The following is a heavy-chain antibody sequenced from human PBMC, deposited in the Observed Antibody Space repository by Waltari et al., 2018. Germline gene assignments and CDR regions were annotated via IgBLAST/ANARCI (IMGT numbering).Heavy chain of an antibody. Sequence: QVQLQESGPGLVKPSETLSLTCAVSGYSISSGYYWGWIRQPPGKGLEWIGSIYHSGSTYYNPSLKSRVTISVDTSKNQFSVKLSSVTAADTAVYYCARLIVGATYWYFDLWGRGTLVTVSS. CDR2: IYHSGST. D-gene: IGHD1-26*01. V-gene: IGHV4-38-2*01. J-gene: IGHJ2*01. CDR1: GYSISSGYY. CDR3: ARLIVGATYWYFDL.